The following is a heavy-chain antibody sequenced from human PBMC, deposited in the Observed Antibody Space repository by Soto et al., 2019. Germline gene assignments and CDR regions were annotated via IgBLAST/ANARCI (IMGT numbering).Heavy chain of an antibody. Sequence: ASVKVSCKASGYAFVTYAMHWVRQGPGQRLEWVGWIDAVNGNTAYSQNYQDRVTITTDTPASTVYMELSSLTFEDTAVYYCASFLMASTTPDYWGQGTLVTVSS. J-gene: IGHJ4*02. D-gene: IGHD2-8*01. CDR1: GYAFVTYA. CDR3: ASFLMASTTPDY. V-gene: IGHV1-3*01. CDR2: IDAVNGNT.